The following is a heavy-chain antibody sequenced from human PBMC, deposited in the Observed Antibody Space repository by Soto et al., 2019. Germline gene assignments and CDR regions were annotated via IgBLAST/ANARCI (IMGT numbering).Heavy chain of an antibody. V-gene: IGHV3-30-3*01. J-gene: IGHJ4*02. CDR3: ARDKEILFTMYYFDY. CDR2: ISYDGSNK. Sequence: GGSLRLSCAASGFTFSSYAMHWVRQAPGKGLEWVAVISYDGSNKYYADSVKGRFTISRDNSKNTLYLQMNSLRAEDTAVYYCARDKEILFTMYYFDYWGQGTLVTVPP. D-gene: IGHD2-15*01. CDR1: GFTFSSYA.